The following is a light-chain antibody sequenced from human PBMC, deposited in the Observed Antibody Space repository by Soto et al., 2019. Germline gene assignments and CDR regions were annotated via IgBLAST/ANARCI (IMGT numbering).Light chain of an antibody. CDR3: CSYAGNYVYV. V-gene: IGLV2-14*01. CDR2: AVS. Sequence: QSVLTQPASVSGSPGQSITTSCSGTSSDVGAHNLVSWYQQHPGRAPKLMIYAVSNRPSGVSNRFSGSKSGNTASLTISGPQAEDEAAYYCCSYAGNYVYVFGSGTKVTVL. CDR1: SSDVGAHNL. J-gene: IGLJ1*01.